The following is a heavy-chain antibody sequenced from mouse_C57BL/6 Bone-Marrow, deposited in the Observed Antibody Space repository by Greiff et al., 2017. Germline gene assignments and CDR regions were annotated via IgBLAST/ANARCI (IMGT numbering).Heavy chain of an antibody. D-gene: IGHD2-4*01. J-gene: IGHJ4*01. CDR2: MHPNGGSP. CDR3: ARSDDYDDYTMDY. V-gene: IGHV1-64*01. CDR1: GYTFTNYW. Sequence: QVQLQQPGAELVKPGASVKLSCKASGYTFTNYWMHWVKQRPGQGLEWIGMMHPNGGSPDYNETFKSEATLSVDKSSRTAYMELSSLTSEDAAVYYCARSDDYDDYTMDYWGQGTSVTVSS.